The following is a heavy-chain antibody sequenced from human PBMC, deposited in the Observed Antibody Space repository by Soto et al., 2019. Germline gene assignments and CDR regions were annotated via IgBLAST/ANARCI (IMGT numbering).Heavy chain of an antibody. CDR3: ARPPGYISDWYYFDL. D-gene: IGHD6-19*01. V-gene: IGHV1-2*02. CDR2: ISPKSGGT. CDR1: GYTFTGYY. Sequence: ASVKVSCKASGYTFTGYYMHWVQQAPGQGFEWMGRISPKSGGTNYAQKFQGRVTMTWDTSLNTAYMELSSLISEDTAVYYCARPPGYISDWYYFDLWGQGTLVTVSS. J-gene: IGHJ4*02.